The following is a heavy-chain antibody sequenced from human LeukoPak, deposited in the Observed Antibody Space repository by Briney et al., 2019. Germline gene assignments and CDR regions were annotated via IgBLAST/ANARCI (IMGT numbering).Heavy chain of an antibody. V-gene: IGHV1-2*06. CDR1: GYTFTGYY. J-gene: IGHJ4*02. CDR2: INPNSGGT. CDR3: ARDYYYDSSGYYYFDY. Sequence: ASVKVSCKASGYTFTGYYMHWVRQAPGQGLEWMGRINPNSGGTNYAQKFQGRVAMTRDTSISTAYMELSRLRSDDTAVYYCARDYYYDSSGYYYFDYWGQGTLVTVSS. D-gene: IGHD3-22*01.